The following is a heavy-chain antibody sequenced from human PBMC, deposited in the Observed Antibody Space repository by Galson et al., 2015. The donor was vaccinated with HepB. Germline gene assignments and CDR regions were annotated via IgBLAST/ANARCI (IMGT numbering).Heavy chain of an antibody. CDR1: GFTFSNSV. J-gene: IGHJ4*02. CDR2: TPPNGDRT. Sequence: SLRLSCAASGFTFSNSVMHWVRQAPGKGLEYVSATPPNGDRTYSAASVKGRVTISRDNAKNTLYLQMSSLRAEDTAVYYCVKGEGDGYNFFDYWGQGTPVIVSS. D-gene: IGHD5-24*01. CDR3: VKGEGDGYNFFDY. V-gene: IGHV3-64D*06.